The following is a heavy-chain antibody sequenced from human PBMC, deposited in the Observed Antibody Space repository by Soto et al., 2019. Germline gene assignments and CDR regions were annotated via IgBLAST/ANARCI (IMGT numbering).Heavy chain of an antibody. D-gene: IGHD3-10*01. CDR3: ARDSITMVRGNYYGMDV. V-gene: IGHV5-10-1*01. Sequence: GESLKISCKGSGYSFTSYWISWVRQMPGKGLGWMGRIDPSDSYTNYSPSFQGHVTISADKSISTAYLQWSSLKASDTAMYYCARDSITMVRGNYYGMDVWGQGTTVTVSS. CDR1: GYSFTSYW. J-gene: IGHJ6*02. CDR2: IDPSDSYT.